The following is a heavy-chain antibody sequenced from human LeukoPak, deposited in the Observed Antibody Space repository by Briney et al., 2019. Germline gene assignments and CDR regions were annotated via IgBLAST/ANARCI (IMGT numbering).Heavy chain of an antibody. V-gene: IGHV1-46*01. Sequence: ASVKVSCKALGYPFTAFSLHWVRQAPGQGPEWMAIFNPGIFTTTYAQKLQDRITVTSDTSTATVYMELRSLRLEDTAVYFCARDWAHGSFDLWGQGTLVTVSS. CDR1: GYPFTAFS. J-gene: IGHJ4*02. D-gene: IGHD3-16*01. CDR2: FNPGIFTT. CDR3: ARDWAHGSFDL.